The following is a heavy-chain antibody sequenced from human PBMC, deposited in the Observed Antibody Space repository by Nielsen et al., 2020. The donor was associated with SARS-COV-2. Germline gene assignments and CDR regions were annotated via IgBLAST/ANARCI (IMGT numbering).Heavy chain of an antibody. CDR2: IWYDGSNK. D-gene: IGHD2-21*02. Sequence: SCAASGFTFSSYGMHWVRQAPGKGLEWVAVIWYDGSNKYYADSVKGRFTISRDNSKNTLYLQMNSLRAEDTAVYYCARDKGDPDGDYYYYGMDVWGQGTTVTVSS. J-gene: IGHJ6*02. CDR1: GFTFSSYG. CDR3: ARDKGDPDGDYYYYGMDV. V-gene: IGHV3-33*01.